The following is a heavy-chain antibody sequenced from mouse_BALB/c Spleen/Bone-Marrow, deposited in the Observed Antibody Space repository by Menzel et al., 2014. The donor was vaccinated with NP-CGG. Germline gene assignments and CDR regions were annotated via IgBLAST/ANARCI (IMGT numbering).Heavy chain of an antibody. CDR3: ARGGHDFSLDY. CDR2: IDTSDSYI. CDR1: GYTFTDKW. V-gene: IGHV1-69*01. J-gene: IGHJ4*01. Sequence: VQLQQSGAEFVMPGASVKMSCKASGYTFTDKWMHWVKQRPGQGLEWIGAIDTSDSYINYNQKFKGKASLIVDASSSTAYMHLSSLTSDDSAVYYCARGGHDFSLDYWGQGTSVIVSS. D-gene: IGHD2-4*01.